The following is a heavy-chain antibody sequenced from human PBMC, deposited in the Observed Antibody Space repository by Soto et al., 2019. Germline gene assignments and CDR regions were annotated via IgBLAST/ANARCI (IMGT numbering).Heavy chain of an antibody. J-gene: IGHJ4*02. Sequence: EVQLVESGGGLVQPGGSLRLSCAASGFTFSSYSMNWVRQAPGKGLEWVSYISSSSSTIYYADSVKGRFTISRDNAKNSLYLQMNSLRAEDTAVYYCARGWRRLLFDYWGQGTLVTVSS. D-gene: IGHD5-12*01. CDR3: ARGWRRLLFDY. CDR2: ISSSSSTI. CDR1: GFTFSSYS. V-gene: IGHV3-48*01.